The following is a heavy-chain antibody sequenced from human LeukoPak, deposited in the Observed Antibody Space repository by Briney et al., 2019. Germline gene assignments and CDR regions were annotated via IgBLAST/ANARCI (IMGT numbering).Heavy chain of an antibody. CDR2: ISAYNGNT. CDR3: ARDVPLGYCSSTSCYFVHPSLDY. D-gene: IGHD2-2*01. CDR1: GYTFTSYG. J-gene: IGHJ4*02. V-gene: IGHV1-18*01. Sequence: ASVKVSCKASGYTFTSYGISWVRQAPGQGLEWTGWISAYNGNTNYAQKLQGRVTMTTDTSTSTAYMELRSLRSDDTAVYYCARDVPLGYCSSTSCYFVHPSLDYWGQGTLVTVSS.